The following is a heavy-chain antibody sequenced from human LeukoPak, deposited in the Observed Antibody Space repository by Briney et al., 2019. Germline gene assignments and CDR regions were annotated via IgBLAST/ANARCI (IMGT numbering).Heavy chain of an antibody. D-gene: IGHD6-19*01. J-gene: IGHJ4*02. CDR3: AREHYSSGWYVLDFGY. CDR2: INPNSGGT. Sequence: ASVKVSCKASGYTFTGYYMHWVRQAPGQGLEWMGWINPNSGGTNYAQKFQGRVTMTRDTSISTAYMELSRLRSDDTAVYYCAREHYSSGWYVLDFGYWGQGTLVTVSS. V-gene: IGHV1-2*02. CDR1: GYTFTGYY.